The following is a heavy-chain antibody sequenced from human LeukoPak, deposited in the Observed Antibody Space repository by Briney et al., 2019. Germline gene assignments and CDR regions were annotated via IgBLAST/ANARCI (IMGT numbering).Heavy chain of an antibody. V-gene: IGHV1-69*06. CDR2: IIPIFGTA. D-gene: IGHD6-13*01. CDR1: GGTFSSYA. Sequence: SVKVPCKASGGTFSSYAISWVRQAPGQGLEWMGGIIPIFGTANYAQKFQGRVTITADKSTSTAYMELSRLRSEDTAVYYCARFGPRSSWYDYWGQGTLVTVSS. CDR3: ARFGPRSSWYDY. J-gene: IGHJ4*02.